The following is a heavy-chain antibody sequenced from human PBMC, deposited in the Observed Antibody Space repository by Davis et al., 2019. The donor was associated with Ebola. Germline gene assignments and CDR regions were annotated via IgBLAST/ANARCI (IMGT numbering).Heavy chain of an antibody. J-gene: IGHJ6*02. CDR1: GYSFPNHW. V-gene: IGHV5-10-1*01. CDR2: IDPSDSET. CDR3: AKSPRGGVYDFGMDV. Sequence: PGGSLRLSCKASGYSFPNHWITWVRQLPGKGLEWMGRIDPSDSETIYSPSTQGHFTISVDKSITTAYLQWSSLEASDTGMYYCAKSPRGGVYDFGMDVWGQGTTVTVSS.